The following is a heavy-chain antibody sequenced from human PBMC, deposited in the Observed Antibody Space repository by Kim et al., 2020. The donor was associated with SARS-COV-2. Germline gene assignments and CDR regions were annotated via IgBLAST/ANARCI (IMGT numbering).Heavy chain of an antibody. J-gene: IGHJ6*02. CDR1: GFTFSSYD. CDR3: ARAKLGYCSSTSCYHYYYYYRMDV. Sequence: GGSLRLSFAASGFTFSSYDMHWVRQATGKGLEWVSAIGTAGDTYYPGSVKGRFTISRENAKNSLYLQMNSLRAGDTAVYYCARAKLGYCSSTSCYHYYYYYRMDVWVQGTTVTVSS. V-gene: IGHV3-13*04. D-gene: IGHD2-2*01. CDR2: IGTAGDT.